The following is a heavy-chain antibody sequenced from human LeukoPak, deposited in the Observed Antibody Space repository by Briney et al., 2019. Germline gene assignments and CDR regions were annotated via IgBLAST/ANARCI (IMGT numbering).Heavy chain of an antibody. CDR2: ISSSSSYI. CDR1: GFTFSSYS. V-gene: IGHV3-21*01. Sequence: PGGSLRLSCAASGFTFSSYSMNWVRQAPGKGLEWVSSISSSSSYIYYADSVKGRFTLSRDNAKNSLYLQMNSLRAEDTAVYYCARYSYGSYWYFDLWGRGTLVTVSS. J-gene: IGHJ2*01. CDR3: ARYSYGSYWYFDL. D-gene: IGHD5-18*01.